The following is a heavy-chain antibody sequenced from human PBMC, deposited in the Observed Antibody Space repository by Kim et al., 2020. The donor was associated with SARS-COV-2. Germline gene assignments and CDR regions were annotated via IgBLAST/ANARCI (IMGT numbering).Heavy chain of an antibody. Sequence: SETLSLTCTVSGGSLSSSSYYWGWIRQPPGKGLEWIGTAYYIGNTYYNPSLKSRVTISVDTSKNQFSLKLGSVTAADTAVYYCARHPRYSSGWYVAFYYYAMDVWGKGTTVTVSS. CDR3: ARHPRYSSGWYVAFYYYAMDV. J-gene: IGHJ6*04. CDR2: AYYIGNT. V-gene: IGHV4-39*01. CDR1: GGSLSSSSYY. D-gene: IGHD6-19*01.